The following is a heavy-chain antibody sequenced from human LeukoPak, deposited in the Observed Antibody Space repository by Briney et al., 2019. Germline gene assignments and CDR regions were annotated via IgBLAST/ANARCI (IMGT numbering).Heavy chain of an antibody. D-gene: IGHD5-18*01. CDR2: IYHSGST. CDR3: ARHRIQLWSGRPNWFDP. J-gene: IGHJ5*02. V-gene: IGHV4-39*01. CDR1: GGSISSSSYY. Sequence: PSETLSLTCTVSGGSISSSSYYWGWIRQPPGKGLEGIGSIYHSGSTYYNPSLKSRVTISVDTSKNQFSLKLSSVTAADTAVYYCARHRIQLWSGRPNWFDPWGQGTLVTVSS.